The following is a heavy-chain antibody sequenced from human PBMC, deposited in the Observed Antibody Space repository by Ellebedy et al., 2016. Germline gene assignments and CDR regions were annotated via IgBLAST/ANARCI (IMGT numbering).Heavy chain of an antibody. CDR1: GYTFTSYY. J-gene: IGHJ4*02. D-gene: IGHD6-19*01. V-gene: IGHV1-46*01. CDR2: INPSGGST. Sequence: ASVKVSCKASGYTFTSYYMHWVRQAPGQGLEWMGIINPSGGSTSYAQKFQGRVTITRDTSASTAYMELSSLRSEDTAVYYCARFSSGWSNFDYWGQGTLVTVSS. CDR3: ARFSSGWSNFDY.